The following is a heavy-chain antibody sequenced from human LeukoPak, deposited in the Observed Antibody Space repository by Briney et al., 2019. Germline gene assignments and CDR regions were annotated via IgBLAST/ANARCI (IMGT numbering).Heavy chain of an antibody. CDR1: GGSISSYY. D-gene: IGHD1-14*01. V-gene: IGHV4-59*12. CDR2: IYYSGST. CDR3: ARSESGNWFDP. Sequence: PSETLSLTCTVSGGSISSYYWSWIRQPPGKGLKWIGYIYYSGSTNYNPSLKSQVTISVDTSKNQFSLKLSSVTAADTAVYYCARSESGNWFDPWGQGTLVTVSS. J-gene: IGHJ5*02.